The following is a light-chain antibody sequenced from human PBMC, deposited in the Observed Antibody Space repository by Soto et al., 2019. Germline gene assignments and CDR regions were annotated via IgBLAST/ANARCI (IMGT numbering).Light chain of an antibody. CDR3: QEYSKWPLFT. CDR1: QSVGRN. CDR2: AAS. Sequence: EIVVTQSPGILSVSPGDRATLSCRASQSVGRNLAWYQQKPGQAPTLLIYAASTRATGLPARFSGSGSGTDFNLTISSLQSEDCAVYYCQEYSKWPLFTFGPGTRVDIK. J-gene: IGKJ3*01. V-gene: IGKV3-15*01.